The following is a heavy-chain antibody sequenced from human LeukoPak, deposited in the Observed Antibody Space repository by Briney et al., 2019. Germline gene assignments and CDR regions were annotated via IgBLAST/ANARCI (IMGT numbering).Heavy chain of an antibody. Sequence: SETRSLTCAVSGGSISSHYWSGVRQPRGTGREWIGEIYHSGSTTYNTSLQGRVTIVVDKANNQFSLKLNSVTAADTAVYYCARHRRYCSSTSCYGLAYFDYWGQGTLVTVSS. CDR2: IYHSGST. D-gene: IGHD2-2*01. J-gene: IGHJ4*02. CDR3: ARHRRYCSSTSCYGLAYFDY. V-gene: IGHV4-4*02. CDR1: GGSISSHY.